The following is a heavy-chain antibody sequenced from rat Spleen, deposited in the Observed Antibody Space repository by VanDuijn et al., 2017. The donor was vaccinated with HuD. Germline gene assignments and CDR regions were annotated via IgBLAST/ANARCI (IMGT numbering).Heavy chain of an antibody. CDR1: GFTFNKYW. CDR2: ISPSGGST. Sequence: EVQLVESGGGLVQPGRSLKLSCVASGFTFNKYWMTWIRQAPGKGLEWVASISPSGGSTYHRDSVKGRFTISRDNAKSTLYLQMDSLRSEDTATYYCGDGYTGDYWGQGFMVTVSS. CDR3: GDGYTGDY. J-gene: IGHJ2*01. V-gene: IGHV5-31*01. D-gene: IGHD1-4*01.